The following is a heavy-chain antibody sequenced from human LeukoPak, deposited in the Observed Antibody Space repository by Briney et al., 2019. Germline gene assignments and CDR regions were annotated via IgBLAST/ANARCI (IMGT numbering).Heavy chain of an antibody. D-gene: IGHD4-11*01. CDR1: GFTFGSYA. V-gene: IGHV3-23*01. CDR2: ISGSGGNT. Sequence: GGSLRLSCAASGFTFGSYAMSWVRQAPGKGLEWVSLISGSGGNTYYADSVKGRFTISRDNSKNTLYLQMNSLRADDTAVYYCAKDDPNDYMPWIYWGQGTLVIVSS. J-gene: IGHJ4*02. CDR3: AKDDPNDYMPWIY.